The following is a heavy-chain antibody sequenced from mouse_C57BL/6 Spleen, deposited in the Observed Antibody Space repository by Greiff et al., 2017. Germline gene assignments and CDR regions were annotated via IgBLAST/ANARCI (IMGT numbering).Heavy chain of an antibody. CDR1: GYTFTSYW. CDR2: IYPSDSET. CDR3: ARGGPRRYVDV. V-gene: IGHV1-61*01. J-gene: IGHJ1*03. Sequence: QVQLKQPGAELVRPGSSVKLSCKASGYTFTSYWMDWVKQRPGQGLEWIGNIYPSDSETHYNQKFKDKATLTVDKSSSTAYMQLSSLTSEDSAVYYCARGGPRRYVDVWGTGTTVTVSS.